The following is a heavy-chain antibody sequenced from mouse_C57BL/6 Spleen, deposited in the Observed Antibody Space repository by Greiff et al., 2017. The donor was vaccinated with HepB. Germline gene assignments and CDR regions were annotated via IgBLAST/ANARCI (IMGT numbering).Heavy chain of an antibody. D-gene: IGHD1-3*01. CDR3: ARGAGYNPGLIAY. Sequence: QVQLQQPGAELVRPGSSVKLSCKASGYTFTSYWMHWVKQRPIQGLEWIGNIDPSDSETHYNQKFKDKATLTVDKSSSTAYMQLSSLTSEDSAVYYCARGAGYNPGLIAYWGQGTLVTVSA. CDR1: GYTFTSYW. CDR2: IDPSDSET. V-gene: IGHV1-52*01. J-gene: IGHJ3*01.